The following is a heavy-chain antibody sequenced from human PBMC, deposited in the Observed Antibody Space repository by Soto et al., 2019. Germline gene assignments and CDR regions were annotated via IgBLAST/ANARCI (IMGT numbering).Heavy chain of an antibody. CDR1: GYSFTSYW. Sequence: GESLKISCKGSGYSFTSYWISWVRQMPGKGLEWMGRIDPSDSYTNYSPSFQGHVTISADKSISTAYLQWSSLKASDTALYYCARGHCSGGSCYYYFDYWGQGTLVTVSS. D-gene: IGHD2-15*01. V-gene: IGHV5-10-1*01. CDR2: IDPSDSYT. J-gene: IGHJ4*02. CDR3: ARGHCSGGSCYYYFDY.